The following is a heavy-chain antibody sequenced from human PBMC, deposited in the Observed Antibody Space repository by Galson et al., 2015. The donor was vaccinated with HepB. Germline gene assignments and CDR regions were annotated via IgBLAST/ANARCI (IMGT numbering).Heavy chain of an antibody. CDR2: ISYDGKNK. V-gene: IGHV3-30*03. Sequence: SLRLSCAASGFTFRNYGMHWVRQAPGKGLEWVAFISYDGKNKYYVDSAKGRFTISRDNSKNTLNLQMNSLRPEDTAVYYCARGPLRYDFWSGYNHDYWGQGNLVAVSS. CDR3: ARGPLRYDFWSGYNHDY. D-gene: IGHD3-3*01. CDR1: GFTFRNYG. J-gene: IGHJ4*02.